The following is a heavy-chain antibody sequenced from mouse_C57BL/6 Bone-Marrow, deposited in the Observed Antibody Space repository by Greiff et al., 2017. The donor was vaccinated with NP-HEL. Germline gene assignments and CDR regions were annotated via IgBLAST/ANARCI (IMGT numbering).Heavy chain of an antibody. CDR3: ARMTTVVAEDWYFDV. CDR1: GYTFTDYN. J-gene: IGHJ1*03. D-gene: IGHD1-1*01. V-gene: IGHV1-18*01. CDR2: INPNNGGT. Sequence: VQLQQSGPELVKPGASVKIPCKASGYTFTDYNMDWVKQSHGKSLEWIGDINPNNGGTIYNQKFKDKATLTVDKSSSTAYMELRSLTSEDTAVYYCARMTTVVAEDWYFDVWGTGTTVTVSS.